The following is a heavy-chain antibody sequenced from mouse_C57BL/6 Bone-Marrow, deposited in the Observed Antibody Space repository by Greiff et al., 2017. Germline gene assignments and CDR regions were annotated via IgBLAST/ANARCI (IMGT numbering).Heavy chain of an antibody. D-gene: IGHD1-1*01. J-gene: IGHJ2*01. Sequence: DVMLVESGGDLVKPGGSLKLSCAASGFTFSSYGMSWVRQTPDKRLEWVATISSGGSYTYYPASVKGRFTISRDNAKNTLYLQMSSLKSEDTAMYYCARHCYGSSFDYWGQGTTLTVSS. CDR1: GFTFSSYG. CDR2: ISSGGSYT. V-gene: IGHV5-6*02. CDR3: ARHCYGSSFDY.